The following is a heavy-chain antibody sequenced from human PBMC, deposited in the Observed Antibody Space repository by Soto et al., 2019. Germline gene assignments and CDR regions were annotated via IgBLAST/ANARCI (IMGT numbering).Heavy chain of an antibody. Sequence: QITLKESGPTLVKPTQTLTLTCTFSGFSLSTSGVGVGWIRQPPGKALEWLALIYWDDDKRCSPSLKSRLTITKDTSKNQVVLTMTNMDPVDTATYYCAHRREYCSGGSCYRPPFQHWGQGTLVTVSS. J-gene: IGHJ1*01. CDR3: AHRREYCSGGSCYRPPFQH. CDR1: GFSLSTSGVG. D-gene: IGHD2-15*01. V-gene: IGHV2-5*02. CDR2: IYWDDDK.